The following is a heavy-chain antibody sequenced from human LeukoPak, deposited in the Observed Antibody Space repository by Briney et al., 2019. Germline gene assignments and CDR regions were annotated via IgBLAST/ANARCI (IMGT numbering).Heavy chain of an antibody. D-gene: IGHD5-18*01. CDR1: GFTFSSYE. V-gene: IGHV3-48*03. CDR3: ARDRRWIQLWFRWGYMDV. J-gene: IGHJ6*03. Sequence: PGGSLRLSCAASGFTFSSYEMNWVRQAPGKGLEWVSYISSSGSTIYYADSVKGRFTISRDNAKNSLYLQMNSLRAEDTAVYYCARDRRWIQLWFRWGYMDVWGKGTTVTVSS. CDR2: ISSSGSTI.